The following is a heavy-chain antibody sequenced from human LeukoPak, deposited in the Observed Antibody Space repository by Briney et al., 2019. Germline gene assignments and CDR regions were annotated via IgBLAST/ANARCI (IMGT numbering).Heavy chain of an antibody. CDR1: GFTVSTNY. CDR3: ARGVVANAGGAFDI. V-gene: IGHV4-31*02. CDR2: IYYSGST. J-gene: IGHJ3*02. D-gene: IGHD3-22*01. Sequence: LRLSCAASGFTVSTNYMSWVRQAPGKGLEWIGYIYYSGSTYYNPSLKSRVTISVDTSKNQFSLKLSSVTAADTAVYYCARGVVANAGGAFDIWGQGTMVTVSS.